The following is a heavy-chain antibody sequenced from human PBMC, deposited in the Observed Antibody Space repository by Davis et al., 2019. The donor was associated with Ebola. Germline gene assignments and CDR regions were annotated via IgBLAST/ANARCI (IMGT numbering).Heavy chain of an antibody. CDR2: IKEDGSAK. Sequence: GESLKISCVVSGFTFSSYYMTWVRQAPGKGLEWVASIKEDGSAKYYVDSVRGRFTISRDNAKNSLDLQMNSLRAEDTAVYYCARGSRNMDVWGQGTTVTVSS. CDR3: ARGSRNMDV. J-gene: IGHJ6*02. V-gene: IGHV3-7*03. CDR1: GFTFSSYY.